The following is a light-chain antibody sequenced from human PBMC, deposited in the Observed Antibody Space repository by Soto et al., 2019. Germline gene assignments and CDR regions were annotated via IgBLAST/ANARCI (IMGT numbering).Light chain of an antibody. CDR2: DAS. J-gene: IGKJ1*01. CDR1: QSVSSY. Sequence: EIVLTQSPATLSLSPGEIATLSCRASQSVSSYLAWDQQKPGQAPRLLIYDASNRATGIPARFSGSGSGTDFTLTISSLAPEDFAVYYCKQRSNWPPTFGQGTKVEI. V-gene: IGKV3-11*01. CDR3: KQRSNWPPT.